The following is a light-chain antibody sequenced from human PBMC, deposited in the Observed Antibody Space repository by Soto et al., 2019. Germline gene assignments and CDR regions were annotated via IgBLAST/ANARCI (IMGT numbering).Light chain of an antibody. CDR2: GAS. V-gene: IGKV3-20*01. Sequence: EIVLTQSPGTLSLSPGERATLSCRASQSVSSSYLAWYQQKPGQAPRLLIYGASSRATGIPDRFSGSGSGTDFTLTISRLEPEVFAVYYWQQYGSSPYTVGQGTKLEIK. CDR1: QSVSSSY. J-gene: IGKJ2*01. CDR3: QQYGSSPYT.